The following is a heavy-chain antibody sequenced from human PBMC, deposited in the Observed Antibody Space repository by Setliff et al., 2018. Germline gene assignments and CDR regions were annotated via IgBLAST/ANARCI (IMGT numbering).Heavy chain of an antibody. CDR3: ARGESGWVDYYDSSGSESDNYYYYGMDV. Sequence: GGSLRLSCAGSGFTFNTYWMTWVRQAPGKGLEWVASITHDGSKTYISSSGSTIYYADSVKGRFTISRDNAKNSLYLQMNSLRAEDTAVYYCARGESGWVDYYDSSGSESDNYYYYGMDVWGQGTTVTVSS. CDR1: GFTFNTYW. D-gene: IGHD3-22*01. CDR2: ISSSGSTI. J-gene: IGHJ6*02. V-gene: IGHV3-48*04.